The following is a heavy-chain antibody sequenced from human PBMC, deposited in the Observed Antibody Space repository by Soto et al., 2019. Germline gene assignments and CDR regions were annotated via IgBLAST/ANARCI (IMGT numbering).Heavy chain of an antibody. J-gene: IGHJ5*02. CDR1: GGSISSYY. Sequence: QVQLQESGPGLEKPSETLSLTGTVSGGSISSYYWSWLRQPPGKALEWIGYIYYSGSTNYNPSLKSRVTISVDTSKNQFSLKLSSVTAADTAVYYCARDVAVGGGWFDPWGQGTLVTVSS. D-gene: IGHD6-19*01. CDR2: IYYSGST. V-gene: IGHV4-59*01. CDR3: ARDVAVGGGWFDP.